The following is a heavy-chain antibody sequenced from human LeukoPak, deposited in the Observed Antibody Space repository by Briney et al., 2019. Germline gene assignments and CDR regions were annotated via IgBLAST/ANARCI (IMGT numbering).Heavy chain of an antibody. V-gene: IGHV5-51*01. CDR2: IYAGDADT. Sequence: GESLKISCKGSGHSFSTDWIAWVRQMPGKGLERMGVIYAGDADTRYSPSFQGQVTISADKSLNTAYLQWTNLKASDTAMYYCARFRGELMDGFDFWGQGTLVTVSS. CDR1: GHSFSTDW. CDR3: ARFRGELMDGFDF. J-gene: IGHJ4*02. D-gene: IGHD1-7*01.